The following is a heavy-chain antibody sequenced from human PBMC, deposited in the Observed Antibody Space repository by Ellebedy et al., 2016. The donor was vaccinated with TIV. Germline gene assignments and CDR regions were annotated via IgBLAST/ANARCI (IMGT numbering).Heavy chain of an antibody. Sequence: AASVKVSCKASGYTFTSYYMHWVRQAPGQGLEWMGIINPSGGSTSYAQKFQGRVTMTRDTSTSTVYMELSSLRSEDTAVYYCASARNYYDSSGYYQKSYGMDVWGQGTTVTVSS. CDR3: ASARNYYDSSGYYQKSYGMDV. CDR1: GYTFTSYY. J-gene: IGHJ6*02. CDR2: INPSGGST. V-gene: IGHV1-46*01. D-gene: IGHD3-22*01.